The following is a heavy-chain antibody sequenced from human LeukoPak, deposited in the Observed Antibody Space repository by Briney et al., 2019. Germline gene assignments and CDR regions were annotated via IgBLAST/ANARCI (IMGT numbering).Heavy chain of an antibody. D-gene: IGHD3-9*01. Sequence: GGSLRLSCAASGFTFDDYGMSWVRQAPGKGLEWVSGINWNGGSTGYADSVKGRFTISRDNAKNSLYLQMNSLRAEDTALYYCARDRGEGTYYDIFTGYLRTYYFDYWGQGTLVTVSS. CDR2: INWNGGST. CDR3: ARDRGEGTYYDIFTGYLRTYYFDY. CDR1: GFTFDDYG. J-gene: IGHJ4*02. V-gene: IGHV3-20*04.